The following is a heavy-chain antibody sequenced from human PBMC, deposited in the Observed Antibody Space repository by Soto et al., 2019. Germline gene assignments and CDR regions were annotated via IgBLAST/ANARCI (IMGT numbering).Heavy chain of an antibody. CDR2: IYYSGST. Sequence: SSETLSLTCTVSGGSISSGAYYWSWIRQHPGKGLEWIGYIYYSGSTYYNPSLMSRLTISVDTSKNQFSLKLSSVTAADTAVYYCARSYYYGSSGQLDYWGQGTLVTVSS. D-gene: IGHD3-22*01. J-gene: IGHJ4*02. CDR1: GGSISSGAYY. CDR3: ARSYYYGSSGQLDY. V-gene: IGHV4-31*03.